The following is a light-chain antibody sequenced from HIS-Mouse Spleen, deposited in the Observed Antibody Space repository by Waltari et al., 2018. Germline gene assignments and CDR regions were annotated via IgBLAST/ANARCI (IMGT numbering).Light chain of an antibody. J-gene: IGKJ1*01. Sequence: DIQMTQSPSTLSASVGDRVPTTGRASQSLSSWLAWYQQKPGKAPKLLIYKESSLESGVPSRFSGSGSGTEFTLTISSLQPDDFATYYCQQYNSYSWTFGQGTKVEIK. CDR2: KES. CDR1: QSLSSW. CDR3: QQYNSYSWT. V-gene: IGKV1-5*03.